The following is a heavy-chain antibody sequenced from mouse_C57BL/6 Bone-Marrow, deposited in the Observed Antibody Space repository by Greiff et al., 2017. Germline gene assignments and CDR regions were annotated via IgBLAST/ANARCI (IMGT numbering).Heavy chain of an antibody. Sequence: EVQRVESGGGLVQSGRSLRLSCATSGFTFSDFYMEWVRQAPGKGLEWIAASRNKANDYTTEYSASVKGRFIVSRDTSQSILYLQMNALRAEDTAIYYCAREWYGNYVGYWGQGTTLTVSS. CDR2: SRNKANDYTT. J-gene: IGHJ2*01. V-gene: IGHV7-1*01. D-gene: IGHD2-10*02. CDR1: GFTFSDFY. CDR3: AREWYGNYVGY.